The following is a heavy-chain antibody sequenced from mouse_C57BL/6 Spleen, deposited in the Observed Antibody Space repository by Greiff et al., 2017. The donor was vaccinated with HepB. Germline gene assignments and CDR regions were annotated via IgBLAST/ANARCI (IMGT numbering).Heavy chain of an antibody. CDR1: GYAFSSSW. V-gene: IGHV1-82*01. CDR2: IYPGDGDT. Sequence: QVQLQQSGPELVKPGASVKISCKASGYAFSSSWMNWVKQRPGKGLEWIGRIYPGDGDTNYNGKFKGKATLTADKSSSTAYMQLSSLTSEDSAVYFCARSGVITTVVATWVNYFDYWGQGTTLTVSS. J-gene: IGHJ2*01. D-gene: IGHD1-1*01. CDR3: ARSGVITTVVATWVNYFDY.